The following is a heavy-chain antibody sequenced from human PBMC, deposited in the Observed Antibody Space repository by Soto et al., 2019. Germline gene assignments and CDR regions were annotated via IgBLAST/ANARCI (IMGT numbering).Heavy chain of an antibody. CDR3: AKGGWYTSSSRSDC. Sequence: QVQLLESGGGVVQPGTSLRLSCSASGFTLSGVDMHWVRQAPGKGLEWVAVMSYDGRNQYYADSVKGRFTVSRDSSKSTLYLKRNSLRTEDAAVYYFAKGGWYTSSSRSDCWGQGTLVTVSS. D-gene: IGHD6-6*01. CDR2: MSYDGRNQ. CDR1: GFTLSGVD. V-gene: IGHV3-30*18. J-gene: IGHJ4*02.